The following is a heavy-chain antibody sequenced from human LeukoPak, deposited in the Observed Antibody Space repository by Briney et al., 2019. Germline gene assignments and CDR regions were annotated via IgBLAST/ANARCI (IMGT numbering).Heavy chain of an antibody. V-gene: IGHV1-8*01. CDR3: ARMTMAGRDNRFDP. CDR1: GYSFTSYD. Sequence: ASVKVSCKASGYSFTSYDINWVRQATGQGLEWMGWLNPNSGNTGYAQKFQDRVTITRNTSINTSYRELSSLISEGTALYDCARMTMAGRDNRFDPWGQGTLVTASS. D-gene: IGHD6-19*01. CDR2: LNPNSGNT. J-gene: IGHJ5*02.